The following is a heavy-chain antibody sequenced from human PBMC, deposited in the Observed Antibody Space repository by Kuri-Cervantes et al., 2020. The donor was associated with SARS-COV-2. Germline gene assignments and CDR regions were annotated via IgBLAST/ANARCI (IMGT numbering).Heavy chain of an antibody. CDR1: GGSISSYY. D-gene: IGHD3-3*01. J-gene: IGHJ6*02. Sequence: GSLRPSCTRSGGSISSYYWSWIRQPPGKGLEWVGYIYYSGSTNYNPSLKSRVSISVDTSKKQFSLKLSSVTAADTAVYYCARLNDFWSGYPYGMDVWGQGTTVTVSS. V-gene: IGHV4-59*12. CDR3: ARLNDFWSGYPYGMDV. CDR2: IYYSGST.